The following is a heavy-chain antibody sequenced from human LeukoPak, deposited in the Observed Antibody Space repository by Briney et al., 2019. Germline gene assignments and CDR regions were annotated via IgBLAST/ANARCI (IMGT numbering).Heavy chain of an antibody. CDR2: INHSGST. CDR3: ARAPDIVVVPAAYYFDY. Sequence: PSETLSLTCAVYGGSFSGYYWSWIRQPPGKGLERIGEINHSGSTNYNPSLKSRVTISVDTSKNQFSLKLSSVTAADTAVYYCARAPDIVVVPAAYYFDYWGQGTLVTVSS. J-gene: IGHJ4*02. V-gene: IGHV4-34*01. D-gene: IGHD2-2*01. CDR1: GGSFSGYY.